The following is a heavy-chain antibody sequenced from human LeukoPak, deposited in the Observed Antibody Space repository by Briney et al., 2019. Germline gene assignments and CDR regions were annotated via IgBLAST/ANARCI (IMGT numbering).Heavy chain of an antibody. CDR3: ARVGSAAATADY. J-gene: IGHJ4*02. Sequence: PGGSLRLSCAASGFTFSSYGMSWVRQAPGKGLEWVSAISGSGGRTFYADSVQGRFTISRDNYKNTLNLQMNSLRAEDTAVYFCARVGSAAATADYWGQGTLVTVSS. CDR1: GFTFSSYG. D-gene: IGHD6-25*01. V-gene: IGHV3-23*01. CDR2: ISGSGGRT.